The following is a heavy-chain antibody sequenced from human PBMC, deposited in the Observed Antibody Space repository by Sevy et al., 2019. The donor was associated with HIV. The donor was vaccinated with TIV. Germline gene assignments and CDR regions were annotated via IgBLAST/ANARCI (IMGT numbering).Heavy chain of an antibody. CDR1: GFTFGSYW. J-gene: IGHJ4*02. D-gene: IGHD2-8*01. CDR2: IKQDESEK. Sequence: GGSLRLSCAVSGFTFGSYWMTWVRQAPGKGLEWVANIKQDESEKYYEDFVKGRFTISRDNARNSLYLQMNNLTTEDTAMYYWARDVFHGYFDYWGQGTLVTVSS. V-gene: IGHV3-7*01. CDR3: ARDVFHGYFDY.